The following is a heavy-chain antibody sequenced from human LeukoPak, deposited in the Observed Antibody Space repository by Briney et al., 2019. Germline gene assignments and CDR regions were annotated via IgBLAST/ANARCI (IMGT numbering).Heavy chain of an antibody. V-gene: IGHV3-7*03. Sequence: GGSLRLSCAASGFTFSSHWMTWVRQAPGKRLEWVGNINPDGGDKFYLDSVKGRFTMSRDNARNSLHLQMDSLRAEDTAVYYCARLKGTTSVFDYWGQGTLVTVSS. CDR1: GFTFSSHW. J-gene: IGHJ4*02. CDR2: INPDGGDK. CDR3: ARLKGTTSVFDY. D-gene: IGHD1-26*01.